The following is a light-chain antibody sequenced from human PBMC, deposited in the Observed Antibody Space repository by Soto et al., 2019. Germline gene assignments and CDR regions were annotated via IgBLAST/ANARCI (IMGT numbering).Light chain of an antibody. CDR2: EVS. CDR1: SSDVGGYDY. Sequence: QSVLTQPASVSGSPGQSITISCTGTSSDVGGYDYVSWYQQHPGKAPKLMIYEVSDRPSGVSNRFSGSKSGNTASLTISGLQAEDEADYYCSSHTVSSTLVFGAGTKVTVL. CDR3: SSHTVSSTLV. J-gene: IGLJ1*01. V-gene: IGLV2-14*01.